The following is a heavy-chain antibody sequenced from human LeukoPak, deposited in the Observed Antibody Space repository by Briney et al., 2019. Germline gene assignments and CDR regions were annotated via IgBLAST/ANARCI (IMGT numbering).Heavy chain of an antibody. Sequence: PGGSLRLSCAASGFTFSSYGMHWVRQAPGKGLEWVAFIRYDGSNKYYADSVKGRFTISRDNSKNTLYLQMNSLRAEDTAVYYCTRSVVTTADFDYWGQGTLVTVSS. V-gene: IGHV3-30*02. CDR2: IRYDGSNK. CDR3: TRSVVTTADFDY. D-gene: IGHD2-21*02. J-gene: IGHJ4*02. CDR1: GFTFSSYG.